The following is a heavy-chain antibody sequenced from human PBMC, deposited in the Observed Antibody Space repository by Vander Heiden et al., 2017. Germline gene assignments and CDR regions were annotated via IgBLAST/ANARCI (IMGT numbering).Heavy chain of an antibody. D-gene: IGHD1-7*01. CDR2: ICYGGSKK. CDR3: ARNYVWYFDF. J-gene: IGHJ2*01. V-gene: IGHV3-33*01. Sequence: QVQAAVSGGGVVQPGAPLSLPGGSSGFIFSNYGMHWVRQAPGRGVGWVAIICYGGSKKYYADSVKGRFTISRDNSKNTVYLQMSGLRAEDTAVYYCARNYVWYFDFWGRGTPIIVSS. CDR1: GFIFSNYG.